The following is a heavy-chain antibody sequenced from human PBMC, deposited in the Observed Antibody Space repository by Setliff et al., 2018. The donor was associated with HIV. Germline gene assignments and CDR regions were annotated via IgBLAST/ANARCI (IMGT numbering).Heavy chain of an antibody. CDR1: GGRFSNYG. V-gene: IGHV1-69*13. J-gene: IGHJ6*03. D-gene: IGHD3-9*01. CDR3: ARAVVPTYYDVLTGYVYYMDV. Sequence: SVKVSCKASGGRFSNYGISWVRQAPGQGLEWMGGIIPIFGTTNYAQMFQGRVTMTADESTSTAYMELSSLRSEDTAVYYCARAVVPTYYDVLTGYVYYMDVWGKGTTVTVYS. CDR2: IIPIFGTT.